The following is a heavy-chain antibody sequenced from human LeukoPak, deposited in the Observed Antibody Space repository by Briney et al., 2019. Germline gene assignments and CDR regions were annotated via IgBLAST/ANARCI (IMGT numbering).Heavy chain of an antibody. CDR3: ARWLNYYDSSGYRYYFDY. CDR1: GYTFTGYY. Sequence: ASVKVSCKASGYTFTGYYMHWVRQAPGQGLEWMGWINPNSGGTNYAQKFQGRVTMTRDTSISIAYMELSRLRSDNTAVYYCARWLNYYDSSGYRYYFDYWGQGTLVTVSS. J-gene: IGHJ4*02. CDR2: INPNSGGT. D-gene: IGHD3-22*01. V-gene: IGHV1-2*02.